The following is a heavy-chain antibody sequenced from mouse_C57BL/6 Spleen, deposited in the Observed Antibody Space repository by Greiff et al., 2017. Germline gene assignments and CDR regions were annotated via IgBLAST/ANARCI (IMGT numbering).Heavy chain of an antibody. D-gene: IGHD1-1*01. J-gene: IGHJ2*01. CDR1: GYTLTSYW. V-gene: IGHV1-52*01. CDR2: IDPSDSET. CDR3: ARAAATVVARYYFDY. Sequence: QVQLQQPGAELVRPGSSVKLSCKASGYTLTSYWMHWVKQRPIQGLEWIGNIDPSDSETHYNQKFKDKATLTVDKSSSTAYMQLSSLTSEDSAVYYCARAAATVVARYYFDYWGQGTTLTVSS.